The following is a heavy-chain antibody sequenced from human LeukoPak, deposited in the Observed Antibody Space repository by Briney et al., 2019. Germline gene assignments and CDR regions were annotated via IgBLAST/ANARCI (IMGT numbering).Heavy chain of an antibody. V-gene: IGHV4-59*08. CDR3: AKHSVLTWSGYSFDL. Sequence: SETLSLTRTVSGVSISNYYWSWIRQSPGKGLECIAYIYYSGGTKYNPSLKTRVIISVDMSMNQFYLKLGSATAADAAMYYCAKHSVLTWSGYSFDLWGQGTAVTVSS. CDR1: GVSISNYY. J-gene: IGHJ3*01. D-gene: IGHD3-9*01. CDR2: IYYSGGT.